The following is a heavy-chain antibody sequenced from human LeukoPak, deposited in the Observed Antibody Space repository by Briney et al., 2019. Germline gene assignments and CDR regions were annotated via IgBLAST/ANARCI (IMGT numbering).Heavy chain of an antibody. CDR2: IKSKTDGGTT. CDR1: GFTFSNAW. CDR3: FTDILETNWGGY. Sequence: GGSLRLSCAASGFTFSNAWMSWVRQAPGKGLEWVSRIKSKTDGGTTHYAAPVKGRFTISRDDSKDTLHLQMNSLKTEDTAVYYCFTDILETNWGGYWGQGTLVTVSS. J-gene: IGHJ4*02. D-gene: IGHD7-27*01. V-gene: IGHV3-15*01.